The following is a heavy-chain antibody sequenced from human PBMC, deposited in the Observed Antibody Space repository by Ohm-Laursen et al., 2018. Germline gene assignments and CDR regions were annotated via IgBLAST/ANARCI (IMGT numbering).Heavy chain of an antibody. Sequence: LSLTCAASGFTFSDYYMRWIRQAPGKGLECVSYISASGYTKRYADSVKGRFTISRDNTKNSLYLEMNSLSPEDTAVYYCARDGASGWHGYMFDYWGQGILVTVSS. J-gene: IGHJ4*02. CDR3: ARDGASGWHGYMFDY. V-gene: IGHV3-11*01. CDR1: GFTFSDYY. D-gene: IGHD6-19*01. CDR2: ISASGYTK.